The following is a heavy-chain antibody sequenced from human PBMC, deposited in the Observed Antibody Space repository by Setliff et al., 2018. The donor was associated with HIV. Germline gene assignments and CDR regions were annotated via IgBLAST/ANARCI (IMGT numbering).Heavy chain of an antibody. CDR3: ARRKAGWGELFGNWFDP. CDR1: GGSISSSSYY. Sequence: SETLSLTCTVSGGSISSSSYYWGWIRQPPGRGLEWIVSIYYSGSTYYNPSLKSRLTISVDTSKNQFSLKLSSVTAADTAVYYCARRKAGWGELFGNWFDPWGQGTLVTVSS. V-gene: IGHV4-39*01. D-gene: IGHD3-10*01. CDR2: IYYSGST. J-gene: IGHJ5*02.